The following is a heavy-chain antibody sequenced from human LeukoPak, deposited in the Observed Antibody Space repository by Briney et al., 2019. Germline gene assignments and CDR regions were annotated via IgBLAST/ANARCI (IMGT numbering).Heavy chain of an antibody. D-gene: IGHD5-18*01. CDR2: IYPGDSDT. Sequence: GESLKISCKGSGYSFTSYWISWVRQMPGKGLEWMGIIYPGDSDTRYSPSFQGQVTISADKSINTAYLQWSSLKASDTAMYYCARAQLWLRSDAFDIWGQGTMVTVSS. V-gene: IGHV5-51*01. CDR3: ARAQLWLRSDAFDI. CDR1: GYSFTSYW. J-gene: IGHJ3*02.